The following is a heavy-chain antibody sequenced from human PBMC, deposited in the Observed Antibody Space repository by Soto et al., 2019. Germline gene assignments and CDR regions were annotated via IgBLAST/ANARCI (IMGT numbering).Heavy chain of an antibody. V-gene: IGHV3-49*04. CDR1: GFTFGDHT. CDR2: IRSKTYGGRA. J-gene: IGHJ4*02. CDR3: ARDQMFAFDS. D-gene: IGHD3-10*02. Sequence: EVQLVESGGGLVQPGRSLRLSCTTSGFTFGDHTMTWVRQAPGKGLEWVGFIRSKTYGGRAEYAASVKGRFTISREDSQRIAYLQMNTLITEDTAVYYCARDQMFAFDSWGQGTLVTVSS.